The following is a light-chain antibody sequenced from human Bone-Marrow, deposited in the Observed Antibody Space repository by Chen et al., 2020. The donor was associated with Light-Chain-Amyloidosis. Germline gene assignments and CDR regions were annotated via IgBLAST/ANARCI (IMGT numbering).Light chain of an antibody. CDR3: QVWDRSSDRPV. J-gene: IGLJ3*02. CDR1: NIGSTS. Sequence: SYVPTQPSSVSVAPGQTATIACAGNNIGSTSVHWYQQTPGQAPLLVVYDDSDRPSGIPERLAGSNSGNTATLTISRVEAGDEADYYCQVWDRSSDRPVFGGGTKLTVL. V-gene: IGLV3-21*02. CDR2: DDS.